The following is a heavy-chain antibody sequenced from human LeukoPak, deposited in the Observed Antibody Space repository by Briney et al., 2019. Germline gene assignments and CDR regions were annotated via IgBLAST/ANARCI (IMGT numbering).Heavy chain of an antibody. D-gene: IGHD3-22*01. V-gene: IGHV3-48*03. Sequence: GGSLRLSCAASGFTFSSYEMKWVRQAPGKGLEWVSYISSSGSNTYYADSVKGRFTISRDNAQNSLYLQINSLRAEDTAVYYCAGDYYDSSGYFLGVYWGQGTLVTASS. CDR3: AGDYYDSSGYFLGVY. CDR1: GFTFSSYE. CDR2: ISSSGSNT. J-gene: IGHJ4*02.